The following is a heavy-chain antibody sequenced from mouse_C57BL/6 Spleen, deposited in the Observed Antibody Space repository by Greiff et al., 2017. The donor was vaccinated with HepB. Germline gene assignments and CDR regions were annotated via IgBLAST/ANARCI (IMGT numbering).Heavy chain of an antibody. CDR1: GFTFSDYY. CDR3: ARAGTVAPDY. V-gene: IGHV5-16*01. D-gene: IGHD1-1*01. CDR2: INYDGSST. Sequence: EVKLVESEGGLVQPGSSMKLSCTASGFTFSDYYMAWVRQVPEKGLEWVANINYDGSSTYYLDSLKSRFIISRDNAKNILYLQMSRLKSEDTATYYCARAGTVAPDYWGQGTTLTVSS. J-gene: IGHJ2*01.